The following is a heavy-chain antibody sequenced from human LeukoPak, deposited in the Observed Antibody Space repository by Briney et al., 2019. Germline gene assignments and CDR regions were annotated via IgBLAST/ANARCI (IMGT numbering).Heavy chain of an antibody. Sequence: PSETLSLTCTVSGGSISSSSYYWGWIRQPPGKGLEWIGRIYYSGSPYYNPSLKSRVTISVETSKNQFSLKLSSVTAADTAVYYCAGRYSSSWNFDYWGQGTLVTVSS. V-gene: IGHV4-39*01. CDR1: GGSISSSSYY. J-gene: IGHJ4*02. CDR3: AGRYSSSWNFDY. D-gene: IGHD6-13*01. CDR2: IYYSGSP.